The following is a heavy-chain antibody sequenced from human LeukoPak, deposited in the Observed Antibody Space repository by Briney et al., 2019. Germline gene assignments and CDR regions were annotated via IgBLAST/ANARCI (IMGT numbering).Heavy chain of an antibody. Sequence: PSETLSLTCTVSGGSITTSGYYWGWIRRSPGKGLEWIGSIYYSGSTHYNPTLKSRVTISVDTSKNQFSLKLSSVTAADTAVYYCARALYFGSGSPYYYMDVWGKGTTVIISS. CDR3: ARALYFGSGSPYYYMDV. J-gene: IGHJ6*03. D-gene: IGHD3-10*01. CDR2: IYYSGST. CDR1: GGSITTSGYY. V-gene: IGHV4-39*07.